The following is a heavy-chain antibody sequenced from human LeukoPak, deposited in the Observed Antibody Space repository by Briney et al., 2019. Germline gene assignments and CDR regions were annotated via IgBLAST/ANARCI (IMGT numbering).Heavy chain of an antibody. Sequence: GGSLRLSCAASGFTFSSYAMSWVRQAPGKGLEWVSGISGSGGSTYYADSVKGRFTISRDNSKNTLYLQMNSLRAEDTAVYYCAKESTAGGYTYDYYYGMDVWGQGTTVTVSS. J-gene: IGHJ6*02. CDR2: ISGSGGST. CDR3: AKESTAGGYTYDYYYGMDV. D-gene: IGHD5-24*01. V-gene: IGHV3-23*01. CDR1: GFTFSSYA.